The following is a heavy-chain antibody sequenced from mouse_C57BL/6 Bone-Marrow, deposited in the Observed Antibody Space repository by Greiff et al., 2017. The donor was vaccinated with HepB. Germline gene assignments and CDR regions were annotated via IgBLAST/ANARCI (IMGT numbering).Heavy chain of an antibody. CDR3: ARGTMVTYAMDY. J-gene: IGHJ4*01. Sequence: EVKLVESGPELVKPGASVKISCKASGYTFTDYYMNWVKQSHGKSLEWIGDINPNNGGTSYNQKFKGKATLTVDKSSSTAYMELRSLTSEDSAVYYCARGTMVTYAMDYWGQGTSVTVSS. V-gene: IGHV1-26*01. D-gene: IGHD2-2*01. CDR1: GYTFTDYY. CDR2: INPNNGGT.